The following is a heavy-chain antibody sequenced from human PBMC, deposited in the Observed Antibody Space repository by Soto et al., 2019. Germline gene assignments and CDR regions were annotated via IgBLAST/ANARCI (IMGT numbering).Heavy chain of an antibody. CDR3: ERLGGYVSVGYYYLWDS. D-gene: IGHD3-22*01. Sequence: QLQLQESGPGLVKPSETLSLTCRVSDGSMNSDSSYWGWIRKHPGKGLEWIGVINHSGSTYHNLSLKGRVTVSVDASRNQFSMKLTSMTAADTAVYYCERLGGYVSVGYYYLWDSWGQGTLVTVSS. V-gene: IGHV4-39*01. CDR1: DGSMNSDSSY. J-gene: IGHJ4*02. CDR2: INHSGST.